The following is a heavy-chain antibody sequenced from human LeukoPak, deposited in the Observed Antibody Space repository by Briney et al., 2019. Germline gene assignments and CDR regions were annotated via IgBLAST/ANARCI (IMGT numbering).Heavy chain of an antibody. Sequence: PGGTLRLSCAASGFTFSSYGMSWVRQAPGKGLEWVSAISSSSSYIYYADSVKGRFTISRDNAKNSLYLQMNSLRAEDTAVYYCARGLPDDYWGQGTLVTVSS. V-gene: IGHV3-21*01. J-gene: IGHJ4*02. CDR2: ISSSSSYI. CDR1: GFTFSSYG. CDR3: ARGLPDDY.